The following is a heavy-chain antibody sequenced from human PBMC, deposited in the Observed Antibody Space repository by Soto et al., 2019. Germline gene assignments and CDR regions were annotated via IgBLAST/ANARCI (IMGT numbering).Heavy chain of an antibody. D-gene: IGHD2-15*01. CDR2: IYYSGST. CDR1: GGSISSGGYY. Sequence: SDTLSLTCTVSGGSISSGGYYWSWIRQHPGKGLEWIGYIYYSGSTYYNPSLKSRVTISVDTSKNQFSLKLSSVTAADTAVYYCARDRVVVVVAATEDYYGMDVWGQGTTVTVSS. CDR3: ARDRVVVVVAATEDYYGMDV. J-gene: IGHJ6*02. V-gene: IGHV4-31*03.